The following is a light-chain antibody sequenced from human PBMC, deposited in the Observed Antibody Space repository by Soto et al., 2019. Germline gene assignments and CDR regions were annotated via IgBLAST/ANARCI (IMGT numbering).Light chain of an antibody. Sequence: QSALTQPASVSGSPGQSITFSCTGTSGDVGSYNLVSWYQQHPGKAPKLMIYEVSKRPSGVSNRFSGSKSGNTASLTISGLQAEDEADYYCCSYAGSSTPLIFGTGTKVTVL. CDR3: CSYAGSSTPLI. CDR2: EVS. CDR1: SGDVGSYNL. V-gene: IGLV2-23*02. J-gene: IGLJ1*01.